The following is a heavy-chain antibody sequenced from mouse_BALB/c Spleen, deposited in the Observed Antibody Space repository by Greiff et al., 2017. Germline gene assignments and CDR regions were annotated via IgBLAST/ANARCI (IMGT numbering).Heavy chain of an antibody. D-gene: IGHD2-14*01. CDR2: INPDSSTI. V-gene: IGHV4-1*02. J-gene: IGHJ3*01. Sequence: DVQLQESGGGLVQPGGSLKLSCAASGFDFSRYWMSWVRQAPGKGLEWIGEINPDSSTINYTPSLKDKFIISRDNAKNTLYLQMSKVRSEDTALYYCARRSRYDWDPWFAYWGQGTLVTVSA. CDR3: ARRSRYDWDPWFAY. CDR1: GFDFSRYW.